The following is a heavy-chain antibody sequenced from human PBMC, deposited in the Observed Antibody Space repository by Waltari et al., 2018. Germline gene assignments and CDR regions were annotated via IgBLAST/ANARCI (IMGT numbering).Heavy chain of an antibody. J-gene: IGHJ4*02. CDR3: ARVSRTVTLFFDY. Sequence: EVQLVESGGGLVQPGGSLRLSCAASGFTFSSYSMNWVRQAPGKGLEWVSYISSSSSTIYYADSVKGRFTISRDNAKNSLYLQMNSLRAEDTAMYYCARVSRTVTLFFDYWGQGTLVTVSS. V-gene: IGHV3-48*01. CDR2: ISSSSSTI. D-gene: IGHD4-17*01. CDR1: GFTFSSYS.